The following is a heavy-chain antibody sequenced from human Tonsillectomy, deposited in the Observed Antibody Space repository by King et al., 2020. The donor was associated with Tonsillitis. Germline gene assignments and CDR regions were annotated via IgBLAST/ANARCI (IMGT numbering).Heavy chain of an antibody. CDR2: IKEDGSEK. CDR3: ARDTRDVPYHFGMDV. J-gene: IGHJ6*02. D-gene: IGHD2-2*01. CDR1: GFTFSSYW. Sequence: VQLVESGGGLVQPGGSLRLSCAASGFTFSSYWMSWVRQAPGKGLEWVANIKEDGSEKYYVDSLKGRFTISRDNAKNSVYLQMNTLRAEDTAVYYCARDTRDVPYHFGMDVWGQGTTVTVSS. V-gene: IGHV3-7*01.